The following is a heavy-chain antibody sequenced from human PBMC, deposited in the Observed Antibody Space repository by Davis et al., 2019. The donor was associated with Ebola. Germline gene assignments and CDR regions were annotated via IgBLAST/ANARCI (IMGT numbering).Heavy chain of an antibody. Sequence: PGGSLRLSCAASGFTFSSYAMSWVRQAPGKGLEWVSAISGSGGSTYYADSVKGRFTISRDNSKNALYLQMNSLRAEDTAVYYCARGVCRGGCYSYSGHFQHWGQGTLVTVSS. J-gene: IGHJ1*01. CDR3: ARGVCRGGCYSYSGHFQH. CDR1: GFTFSSYA. D-gene: IGHD2-21*02. CDR2: ISGSGGST. V-gene: IGHV3-23*01.